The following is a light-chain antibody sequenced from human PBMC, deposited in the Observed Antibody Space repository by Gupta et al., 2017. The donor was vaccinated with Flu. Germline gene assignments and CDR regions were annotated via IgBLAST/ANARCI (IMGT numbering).Light chain of an antibody. V-gene: IGLV1-44*01. CDR2: GNS. Sequence: VTISCSGSSSNIGSNNVNWYQQVPGTAPKLLIYGNSQRPSGAPDRFSGSKSGTSASLAISGLQSEDEADYYCAAWDDSLNGHYVFGTGTKVTAL. CDR1: SSNIGSNN. J-gene: IGLJ1*01. CDR3: AAWDDSLNGHYV.